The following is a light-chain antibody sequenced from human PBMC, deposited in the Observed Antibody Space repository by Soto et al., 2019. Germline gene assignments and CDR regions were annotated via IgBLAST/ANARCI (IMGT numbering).Light chain of an antibody. V-gene: IGKV2-24*01. CDR2: KVS. CDR1: QSLVHSDGKTY. Sequence: DIVLTQTPLSSPVNLGQPASISCRSSQSLVHSDGKTYLSWVQQRPGQPPRLLIYKVSNRFSGVPDRFTGSGAGTDFTLKISRVAAEDVGTYYCIQQKQFPCTFGGGTKVEIK. J-gene: IGKJ4*01. CDR3: IQQKQFPCT.